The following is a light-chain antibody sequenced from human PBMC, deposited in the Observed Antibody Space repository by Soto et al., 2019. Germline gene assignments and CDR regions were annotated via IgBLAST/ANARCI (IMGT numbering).Light chain of an antibody. Sequence: IRRTQSTSSLAASVGYRVTIAGRVSQGIGDYLAWYQQKPGKVPKLLIYAASTLQSGVPSRFSGSGSGTDFTLTISSLQPEDIATYYCQQYNSAPRFTFGPGTKVDIK. CDR1: QGIGDY. CDR3: QQYNSAPRFT. CDR2: AAS. J-gene: IGKJ3*01. V-gene: IGKV1-27*01.